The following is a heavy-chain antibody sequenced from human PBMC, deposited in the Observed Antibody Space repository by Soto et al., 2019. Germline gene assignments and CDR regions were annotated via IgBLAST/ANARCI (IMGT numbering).Heavy chain of an antibody. J-gene: IGHJ5*02. Sequence: SETLSLTCAVSGGSISSGGYSWSWIRQPPGKGLEWIGYIYYSGTTYYNPSLKSRVTISVDTSKNQFSLKLSSVTAADTAVYYCARHPSDFWFDPWGQGTLVTVS. V-gene: IGHV4-30-2*03. CDR3: ARHPSDFWFDP. CDR2: IYYSGTT. CDR1: GGSISSGGYS. D-gene: IGHD2-21*02.